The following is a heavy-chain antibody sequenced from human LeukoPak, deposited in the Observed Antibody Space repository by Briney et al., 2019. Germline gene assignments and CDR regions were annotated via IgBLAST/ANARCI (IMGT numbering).Heavy chain of an antibody. Sequence: ASVKVSCKASGYTFSAYYIHGVRQAPGQGLEWMGWINPHSGNTNYAQKFQGRVTMTRDTSITTAYMELTRLGSDDTALYYCARDFSISWSNWFDPWGQGTLVTVSS. J-gene: IGHJ5*02. CDR2: INPHSGNT. D-gene: IGHD6-13*01. CDR3: ARDFSISWSNWFDP. V-gene: IGHV1-2*02. CDR1: GYTFSAYY.